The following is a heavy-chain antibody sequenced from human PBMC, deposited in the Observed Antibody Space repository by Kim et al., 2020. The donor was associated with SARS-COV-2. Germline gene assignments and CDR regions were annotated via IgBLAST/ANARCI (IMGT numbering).Heavy chain of an antibody. J-gene: IGHJ3*02. V-gene: IGHV6-1*01. Sequence: YAVSVKSRITINPDTSKNQFSLQLNSVTPEDTAVYYCARGSIAAANAFDIWGQGTMVTVSS. CDR3: ARGSIAAANAFDI. D-gene: IGHD6-13*01.